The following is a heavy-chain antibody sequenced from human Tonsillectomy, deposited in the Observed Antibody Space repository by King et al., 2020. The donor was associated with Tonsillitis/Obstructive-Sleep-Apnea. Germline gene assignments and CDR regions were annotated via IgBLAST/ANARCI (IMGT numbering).Heavy chain of an antibody. CDR2: ISGSGGST. CDR1: GFTFSNSA. CDR3: AKAPTALPALFDY. Sequence: VQLQESGGGLVQPGESLRLSCATSGFTFSNSAMSWARQAPETGLEWVSAISGSGGSTYYAESVKGRFTISRDNSKNTLYLDMNTLRAEDTAVYYCAKAPTALPALFDYWGQGTLVTVSS. J-gene: IGHJ4*02. D-gene: IGHD2-2*01. V-gene: IGHV3-23*01.